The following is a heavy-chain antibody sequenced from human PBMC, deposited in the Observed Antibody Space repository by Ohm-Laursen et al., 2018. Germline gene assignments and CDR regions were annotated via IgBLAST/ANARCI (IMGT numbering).Heavy chain of an antibody. D-gene: IGHD3-9*01. J-gene: IGHJ4*02. CDR1: GGSISPHY. CDR2: ISYSGTS. CDR3: AVSEVRYSFTYLADF. V-gene: IGHV4-59*11. Sequence: SETLSLTCTVSGGSISPHYWSWIRQSPEKGLEWIGYISYSGTSEHNPSLKGRVTMSVDTSKNQFSLSLTSVTAADTAVYYCAVSEVRYSFTYLADFWGQGTLVTVPS.